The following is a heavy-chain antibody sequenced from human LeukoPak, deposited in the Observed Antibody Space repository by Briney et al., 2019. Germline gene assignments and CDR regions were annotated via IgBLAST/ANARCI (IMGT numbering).Heavy chain of an antibody. V-gene: IGHV2-70*11. CDR1: GFSLSTSGMC. CDR3: ARIPFFGVVIPGDY. CDR2: IDWDDDK. D-gene: IGHD3-3*01. J-gene: IGHJ4*02. Sequence: SGPALVKPTQTLTLTCTFSGFSLSTSGMCVSWIRQPPGKALEWLARIDWDDDKYYSTSLKTRLTISKDTSKNQVVLTMTNMGPVDTATYYCARIPFFGVVIPGDYWGQGTLVTVSS.